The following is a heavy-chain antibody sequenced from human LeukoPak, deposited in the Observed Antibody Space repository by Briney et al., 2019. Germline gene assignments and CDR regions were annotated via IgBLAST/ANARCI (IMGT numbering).Heavy chain of an antibody. V-gene: IGHV4-30-4*08. CDR1: GGSISSGDYY. CDR3: ARVLKYSSSSNWFDP. Sequence: TSQTLSLTCTVSGGSISSGDYYWSWIRQPPGKGLEWIGYIYYSGSTYYNPSLKSRVTISVDTSKNQFSLKLSSVTAAGTAVYYCARVLKYSSSSNWFDPWGQGTLVTVSS. J-gene: IGHJ5*02. CDR2: IYYSGST. D-gene: IGHD6-6*01.